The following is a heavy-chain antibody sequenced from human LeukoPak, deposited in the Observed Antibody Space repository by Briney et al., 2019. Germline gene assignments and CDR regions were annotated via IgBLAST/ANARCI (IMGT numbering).Heavy chain of an antibody. J-gene: IGHJ4*02. CDR3: ARASDLDSFDY. CDR1: GYXFTTYG. Sequence: EASVKVSCKASGYXFTTYGISWVRQAPGQGLEWMGWINAYNGNTIYAQKLQGRVTMTTDTSASTAYMELRSLRSDDTAVYYCARASDLDSFDYWGQGTLVTVSS. CDR2: INAYNGNT. V-gene: IGHV1-18*01.